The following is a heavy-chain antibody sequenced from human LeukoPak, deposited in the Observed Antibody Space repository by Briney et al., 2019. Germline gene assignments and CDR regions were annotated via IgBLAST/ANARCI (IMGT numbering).Heavy chain of an antibody. D-gene: IGHD4-17*01. V-gene: IGHV3-9*01. Sequence: GGSLRLSCAASGFTFSTYAMHWVRQAPGKGLEWVSGISWNRGSIGYADSVKGRFTISRDNAKNSLYLQMNSLRAEDTALYYCARGEYGDYALDYWGQGTLVTVSS. J-gene: IGHJ4*02. CDR1: GFTFSTYA. CDR2: ISWNRGSI. CDR3: ARGEYGDYALDY.